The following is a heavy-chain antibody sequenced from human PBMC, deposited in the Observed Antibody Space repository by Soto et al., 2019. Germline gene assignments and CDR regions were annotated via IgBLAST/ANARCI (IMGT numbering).Heavy chain of an antibody. CDR3: ARHMSGGDGYSNDAFDI. J-gene: IGHJ3*02. V-gene: IGHV5-51*01. Sequence: PGESLKISCKGSGYSFTSYWIGWVRQMPGKGLEWMGTIYPGDSDTRYSPSFQGQVTISADKSISTAYLQWSSLKASDTAMYYCARHMSGGDGYSNDAFDIWGQGTMVTVSS. D-gene: IGHD4-4*01. CDR1: GYSFTSYW. CDR2: IYPGDSDT.